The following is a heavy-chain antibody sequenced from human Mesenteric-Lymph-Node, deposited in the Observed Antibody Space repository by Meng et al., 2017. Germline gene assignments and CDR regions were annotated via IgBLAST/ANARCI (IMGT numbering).Heavy chain of an antibody. D-gene: IGHD6-13*01. Sequence: QGKLKGSGPGPGEPSATLSLTCAVSGGSISSINWWTWVRQPPGKGLEWIGEIYHSGSTNYNPSLKSRVTISVDKSKNQFSLKLSSVTAADTAVYYCARVAAAGNEWFDPWGQGTLVTVSS. CDR1: GGSISSINW. CDR2: IYHSGST. J-gene: IGHJ5*02. V-gene: IGHV4-4*02. CDR3: ARVAAAGNEWFDP.